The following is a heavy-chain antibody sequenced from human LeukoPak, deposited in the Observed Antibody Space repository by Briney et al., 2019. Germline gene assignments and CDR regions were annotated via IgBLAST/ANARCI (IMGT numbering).Heavy chain of an antibody. V-gene: IGHV4-34*01. J-gene: IGHJ4*02. CDR2: INHSGST. Sequence: SETLSLTCAVYGGSFSGYYWSWIRQPPGKGLEWIGEINHSGSTNYNPSLKSRVTISVDTSKNQFSLKLSSVTAADTAVYYCARGYYDSSGLDYWGQGTLVTVSS. CDR1: GGSFSGYY. CDR3: ARGYYDSSGLDY. D-gene: IGHD3-22*01.